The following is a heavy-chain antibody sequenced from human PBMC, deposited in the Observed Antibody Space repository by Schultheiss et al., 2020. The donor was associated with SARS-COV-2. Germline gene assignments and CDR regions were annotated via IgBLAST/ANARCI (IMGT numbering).Heavy chain of an antibody. D-gene: IGHD5-18*01. CDR2: IYHSGST. V-gene: IGHV4-61*08. CDR3: ARDRYGYTYGPSGMDV. J-gene: IGHJ6*02. CDR1: GGSISSGGYS. Sequence: SETLSLTCTVSGGSISSGGYSWSWIRQPPGKGLEWIGYIYHSGSTNYNPSLKSRVTISVDTSKNQFSLKVSSVTAADTAVYYCARDRYGYTYGPSGMDVWGQGTTVTVSS.